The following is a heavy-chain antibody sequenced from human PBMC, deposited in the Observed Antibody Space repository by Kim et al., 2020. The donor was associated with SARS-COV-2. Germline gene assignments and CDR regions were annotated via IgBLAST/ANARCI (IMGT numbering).Heavy chain of an antibody. V-gene: IGHV3-53*01. J-gene: IGHJ4*02. Sequence: GGGTDYVDSVTGRFSISRDKSKNTLYLQLNNLRAEDTAVYYGATRATVAPHWGQGTLVTVSS. CDR2: GGGT. D-gene: IGHD2-15*01. CDR3: ATRATVAPH.